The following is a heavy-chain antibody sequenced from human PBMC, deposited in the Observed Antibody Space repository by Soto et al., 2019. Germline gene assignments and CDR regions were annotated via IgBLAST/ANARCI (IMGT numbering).Heavy chain of an antibody. D-gene: IGHD2-2*01. J-gene: IGHJ5*02. CDR1: GYTFTSHD. CDR2: MNPNSGHT. CDR3: ASDMSTT. V-gene: IGHV1-8*01. Sequence: QVQLVQSGAEVKKPGASVKVSCKASGYTFTSHDINWMRQTTGQGLEWMGWMNPNSGHTNYAQKFQGRVTMTRDTYISTAYMELTNLRSEDTAIYYCASDMSTTWGQGSPVTVSS.